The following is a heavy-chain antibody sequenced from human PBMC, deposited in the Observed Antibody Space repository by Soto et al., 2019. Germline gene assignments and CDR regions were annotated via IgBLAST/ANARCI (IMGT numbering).Heavy chain of an antibody. J-gene: IGHJ4*02. CDR2: IDTDGSTGGT. V-gene: IGHV3-74*03. Sequence: EVRLVESGGALVPPGGSLRLTCEASGFTFSGHWMHWVRRAPGKGLVWVSHIDTDGSTGGTSYADSVKGRFTVSRDDSNDRLYLHMIDVRVEDTAVYYCARGRGSYYADSWGQGTLVTVSS. CDR1: GFTFSGHW. D-gene: IGHD3-16*01. CDR3: ARGRGSYYADS.